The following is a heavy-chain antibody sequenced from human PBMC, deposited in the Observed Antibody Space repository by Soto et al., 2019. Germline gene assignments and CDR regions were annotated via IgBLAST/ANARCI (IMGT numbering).Heavy chain of an antibody. CDR1: GFTFSSYG. CDR3: ARDRTSSSSYFDY. Sequence: QVQLVESGGGVVQPGRSLRLSCAASGFTFSSYGMHWVRQAAGKGLEWVAVIWYDGSNKFYTDSVKGRFSISRDNSKNTLSLQLNSLRAEDTAVYYCARDRTSSSSYFDYWGQGNLVTVPS. V-gene: IGHV3-33*01. D-gene: IGHD6-13*01. J-gene: IGHJ4*02. CDR2: IWYDGSNK.